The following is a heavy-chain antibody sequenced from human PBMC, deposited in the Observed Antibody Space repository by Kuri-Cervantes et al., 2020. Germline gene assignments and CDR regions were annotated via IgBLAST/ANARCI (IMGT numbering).Heavy chain of an antibody. CDR2: LYSDGST. D-gene: IGHD3-10*01. Sequence: GGSLRLSCAASEFTVRSNFMSWVRQAPGKGLEWVSVLYSDGSTYYADSVKGRFTISRDSSKNTLYLQMNSLRAEDTAVYYCARELGRGVISPYLDYWGQGTLVPSPQ. V-gene: IGHV3-66*01. CDR3: ARELGRGVISPYLDY. J-gene: IGHJ4*02. CDR1: EFTVRSNF.